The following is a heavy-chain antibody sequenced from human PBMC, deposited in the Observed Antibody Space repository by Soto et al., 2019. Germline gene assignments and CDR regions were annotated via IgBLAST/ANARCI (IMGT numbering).Heavy chain of an antibody. Sequence: SETLSLTCTVSGGSISSGDYYWGWIRQPPGKGLEWIGYIYYSGSTYYNPSLKSRVTIXXXTXXXXXSLXLXXVTXADTAVYYCASRVLEMATILYWGQGTLVTVSS. CDR2: IYYSGST. V-gene: IGHV4-30-4*01. CDR1: GGSISSGDYY. J-gene: IGHJ4*02. D-gene: IGHD5-12*01. CDR3: ASRVLEMATILY.